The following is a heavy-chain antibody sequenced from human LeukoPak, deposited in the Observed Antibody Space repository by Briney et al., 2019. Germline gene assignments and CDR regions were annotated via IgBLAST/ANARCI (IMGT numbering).Heavy chain of an antibody. Sequence: GASLRLSCGASGFTFGTHAMNWVRQARGKGLEWVSVIYSGGSTYYADSVEGRFTLSRGNSKNTLYLQIISLRAEDTAVYYWARTGAAAGSGWGETWGQRTLVTASS. CDR2: IYSGGST. D-gene: IGHD6-13*01. CDR1: GFTFGTHA. CDR3: ARTGAAAGSGWGET. V-gene: IGHV3-53*01. J-gene: IGHJ5*02.